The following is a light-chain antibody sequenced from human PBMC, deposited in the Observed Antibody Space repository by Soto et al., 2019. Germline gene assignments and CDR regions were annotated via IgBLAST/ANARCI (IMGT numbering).Light chain of an antibody. CDR1: QSVSSSY. V-gene: IGKV3-20*01. J-gene: IGKJ5*01. CDR3: QQYGSSPRT. CDR2: GAS. Sequence: EIVLTQSPGTLSLSPGERATLSCRASQSVSSSYLAWYQQKPGQAPRLLIYGASSRATGIPARFSGSGSGTEFTLTISSLQSEDFEVYYCQQYGSSPRTFGQGTRLEIK.